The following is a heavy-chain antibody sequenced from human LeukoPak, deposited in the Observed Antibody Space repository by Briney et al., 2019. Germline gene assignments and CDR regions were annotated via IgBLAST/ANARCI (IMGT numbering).Heavy chain of an antibody. CDR2: ISYDGIDK. CDR1: EFTFTTYA. D-gene: IGHD5-12*01. Sequence: GGSLRLACAASEFTFTTYAIHWVRQAPGKGLEWVAVISYDGIDKYYADFVQGRFTISRDNSKNTLYLEMNSLRPEDTAVYYCATDADIGVLDYWGQGTLGTVSS. J-gene: IGHJ4*02. CDR3: ATDADIGVLDY. V-gene: IGHV3-30*01.